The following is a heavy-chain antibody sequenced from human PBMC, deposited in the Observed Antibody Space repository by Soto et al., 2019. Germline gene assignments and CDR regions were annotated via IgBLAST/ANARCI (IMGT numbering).Heavy chain of an antibody. Sequence: QVQLVQSGAEVKKPGSSVKVSCKASGGTFSSYTISWVRQAPGQGLEWMGRIIPILGIANYAQKFQGRVTITADKSTSTAYMELSSLRSEDTAMYYCASSPWADCSGGSCPLDYWGQGTLVTVSS. CDR3: ASSPWADCSGGSCPLDY. D-gene: IGHD2-15*01. V-gene: IGHV1-69*02. CDR1: GGTFSSYT. CDR2: IIPILGIA. J-gene: IGHJ4*02.